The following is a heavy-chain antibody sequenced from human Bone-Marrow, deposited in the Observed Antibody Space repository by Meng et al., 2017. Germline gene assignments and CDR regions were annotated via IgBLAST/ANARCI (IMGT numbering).Heavy chain of an antibody. CDR1: GGSISSGYYY. CDR3: AREGRSHQVGVSVY. J-gene: IGHJ4*02. V-gene: IGHV4-30-4*01. D-gene: IGHD2-21*01. CDR2: IYNSGST. Sequence: QVQLQESGPGLVQPSQTLSLTCPVSGGSISSGYYYWSWIRQPPGKGLEWIGYIYNSGSTYYNPSLKSRVTISVDTSKNQFSLKLRFVTAADTAVYYCAREGRSHQVGVSVYWGQGNLVTVSS.